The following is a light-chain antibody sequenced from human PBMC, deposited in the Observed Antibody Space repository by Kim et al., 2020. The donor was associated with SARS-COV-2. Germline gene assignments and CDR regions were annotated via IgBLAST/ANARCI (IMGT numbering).Light chain of an antibody. CDR1: QSVTSSY. CDR3: QQYGVSPWT. V-gene: IGKV3-20*01. J-gene: IGKJ1*01. Sequence: EIVLTQSPGTLSLSPGERATLSCRASQSVTSSYLAWYQQKPGQAPRLPIYSTSSRATGIADRFSGSGSGTDFTLTISRLEPEDFAVYFCQQYGVSPWTFGQGTKVDIK. CDR2: STS.